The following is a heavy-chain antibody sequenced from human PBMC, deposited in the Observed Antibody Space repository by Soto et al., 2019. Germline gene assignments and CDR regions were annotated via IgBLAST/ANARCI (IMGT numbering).Heavy chain of an antibody. CDR2: ISGSGGST. Sequence: VQLLESGGGLVQPGGSLRLSCAVSGFTFSNYAMSWVRQAPGKGLEWVSGISGSGGSTYYGDSVKGRFTISRDNSKTTLSLQINSLGPEDSAVYYCAKRSGQWLGSWFDHWGQGTLVTVSS. V-gene: IGHV3-23*01. J-gene: IGHJ5*02. D-gene: IGHD6-19*01. CDR1: GFTFSNYA. CDR3: AKRSGQWLGSWFDH.